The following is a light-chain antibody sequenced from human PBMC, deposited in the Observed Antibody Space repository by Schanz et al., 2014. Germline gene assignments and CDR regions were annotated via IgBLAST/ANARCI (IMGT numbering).Light chain of an antibody. CDR2: EGT. CDR3: CSYAGSTTFDWV. CDR1: TSDVGSYNL. J-gene: IGLJ3*02. V-gene: IGLV2-23*03. Sequence: QSALTQPASVSGSPGQSITISCTGTTSDVGSYNLVSWYQQHPGKAPKLMIYEGTKRPSGVSNRFSGSKSGNTASLTISGXXXEDEADYYCCSYAGSTTFDWVFGGGTKLTVL.